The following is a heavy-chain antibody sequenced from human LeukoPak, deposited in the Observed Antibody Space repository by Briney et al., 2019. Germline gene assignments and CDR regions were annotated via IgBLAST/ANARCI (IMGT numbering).Heavy chain of an antibody. D-gene: IGHD1-26*01. CDR3: ARAPSPIGTFDY. CDR1: GGSISSYY. Sequence: ETLSLTCTVSGGSISSYYWSWIRQPPGKGLEWIGYIYYSGSTNYNPSLKSRVTISVDTSKNQFSLKLSSVTAADTAVYYCARAPSPIGTFDYWGQGTLVTVSS. CDR2: IYYSGST. J-gene: IGHJ4*02. V-gene: IGHV4-59*01.